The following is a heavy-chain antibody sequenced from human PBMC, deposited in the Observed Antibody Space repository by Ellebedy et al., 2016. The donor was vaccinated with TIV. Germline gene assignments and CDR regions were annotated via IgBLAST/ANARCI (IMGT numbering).Heavy chain of an antibody. CDR2: ILYSGGT. D-gene: IGHD3-22*01. CDR3: ARGAYVDSAYYAPGE. Sequence: MPGGSLRLSCTVSGGSITSSFFWGWVRQPPGKGLEWIGAILYSGGTDYNPSLKRRVIIALDTSKNQFSLNLSSVTAADTADYYCARGAYVDSAYYAPGEWGQGILVTVSS. V-gene: IGHV4-39*07. J-gene: IGHJ4*02. CDR1: GGSITSSFF.